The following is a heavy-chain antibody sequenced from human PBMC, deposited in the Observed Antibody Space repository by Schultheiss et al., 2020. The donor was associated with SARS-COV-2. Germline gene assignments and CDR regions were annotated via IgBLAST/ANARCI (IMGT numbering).Heavy chain of an antibody. CDR3: AKDVAGSFCYGMDV. CDR2: ISYDGSNK. D-gene: IGHD2-21*01. CDR1: GFTFSSYA. V-gene: IGHV3-30-3*01. J-gene: IGHJ6*02. Sequence: GESLKISCAASGFTFSSYAMHWVRQAPGKGLEWVAVISYDGSNKYYADSVKGRFTISRDNSKNTLYLQMNSLRTEDTALYYCAKDVAGSFCYGMDVWGQGTTVTVSS.